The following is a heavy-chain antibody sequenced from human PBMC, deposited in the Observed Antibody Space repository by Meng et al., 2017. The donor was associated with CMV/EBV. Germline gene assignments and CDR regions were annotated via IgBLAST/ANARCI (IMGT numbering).Heavy chain of an antibody. Sequence: FTFSSSWMHWVRQAPGKGLVWVSRINSDGSSTSYADSVKGRFTISRDNAKNTLYLQMNSLRAEDTAVYYCARGGDVLLWFGEFHLDYWGQGTLVTVSS. V-gene: IGHV3-74*01. D-gene: IGHD3-10*01. J-gene: IGHJ4*02. CDR3: ARGGDVLLWFGEFHLDY. CDR1: FTFSSSW. CDR2: INSDGSST.